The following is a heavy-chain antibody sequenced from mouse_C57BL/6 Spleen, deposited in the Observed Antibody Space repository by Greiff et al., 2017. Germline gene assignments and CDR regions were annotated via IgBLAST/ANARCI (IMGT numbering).Heavy chain of an antibody. CDR1: GFTFSDYG. J-gene: IGHJ4*01. CDR3: ARGYYYVSSYEGAMDY. CDR2: ISSGSSTI. Sequence: EVQLVESGGGLVKPGGSLKLSCAASGFTFSDYGMHWVRQAPEKGLEWVAYISSGSSTIYYADTVKGRFTISRDNAKNTLSLQMTSLRSEDTAMYYCARGYYYVSSYEGAMDYWGQRTSVTVSS. D-gene: IGHD1-1*01. V-gene: IGHV5-17*01.